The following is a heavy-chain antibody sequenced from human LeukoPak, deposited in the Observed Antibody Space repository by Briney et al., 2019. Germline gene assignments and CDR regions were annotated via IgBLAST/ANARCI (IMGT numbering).Heavy chain of an antibody. CDR1: GYSISSGYY. CDR3: ARHASSGWPLDAFDI. D-gene: IGHD6-19*01. V-gene: IGHV4-38-2*01. CDR2: IYHSGST. Sequence: SETLSLTCAVSGYSISSGYYWGLIRQPPGKGLEWIGSIYHSGSTYYNPSLKSRVTISVDTSKNQFSLKLSSVTAADTAVYYCARHASSGWPLDAFDIWGQGTMVTVSS. J-gene: IGHJ3*02.